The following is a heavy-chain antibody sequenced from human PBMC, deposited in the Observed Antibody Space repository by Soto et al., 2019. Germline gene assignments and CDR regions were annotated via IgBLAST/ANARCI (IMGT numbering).Heavy chain of an antibody. CDR1: GGSISSYY. CDR3: ARGYCRSTSCYYYYYFMDV. V-gene: IGHV4-59*01. CDR2: IYYSGST. D-gene: IGHD2-2*01. Sequence: PSKTLSLTCTVSGGSISSYYWSWIRQPPGKGLEWIGYIYYSGSTNYNPSLKSRVTISVDTSKNQFSLKLSSVTAADTAVYYCARGYCRSTSCYYYYYFMDVWGQGTTVTVSS. J-gene: IGHJ6*03.